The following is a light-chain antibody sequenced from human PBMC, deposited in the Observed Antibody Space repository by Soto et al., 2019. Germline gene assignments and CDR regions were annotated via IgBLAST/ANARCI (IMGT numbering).Light chain of an antibody. CDR3: SSYTTSSTLLYV. CDR2: DVS. CDR1: SSDVGGYNS. Sequence: QSALTQPASVSGSPGQSITISCTGTSSDVGGYNSVSWYQQHPGKPPQLMIYDVSNRPSGVSNRFSVSKSGNTASLTISGLQAEDEADDYCSSYTTSSTLLYVFGTGTKLTVL. V-gene: IGLV2-14*01. J-gene: IGLJ1*01.